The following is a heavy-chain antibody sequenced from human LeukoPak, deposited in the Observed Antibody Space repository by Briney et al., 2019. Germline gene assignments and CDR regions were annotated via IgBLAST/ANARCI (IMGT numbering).Heavy chain of an antibody. Sequence: PSETLSLTCAVYGGSFSGYYWSWIREPPGKGLEWIGEINHSGSTNYNPSLKSRVTIPVDTSKNQFSLKLSSVTDADTPVYYCAKAKCREYIWWSCPLDFDYWGQGTLVTVSS. D-gene: IGHD3-16*01. CDR3: AKAKCREYIWWSCPLDFDY. J-gene: IGHJ4*02. CDR2: INHSGST. CDR1: GGSFSGYY. V-gene: IGHV4-34*01.